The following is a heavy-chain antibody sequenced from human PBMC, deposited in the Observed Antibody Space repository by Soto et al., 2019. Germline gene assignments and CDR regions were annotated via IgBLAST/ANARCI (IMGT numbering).Heavy chain of an antibody. CDR1: GGSISSYY. D-gene: IGHD4-4*01. V-gene: IGHV4-59*01. J-gene: IGHJ4*02. Sequence: SETLSLTCTVSGGSISSYYWSWIRQPPGKGLEWIGYIYYSGSTNYNPSLKSRVTISVDTSKNQFSLKLSSVTAADTAVYYCARSYSNRSNFFDYWGQGTLVTVSS. CDR2: IYYSGST. CDR3: ARSYSNRSNFFDY.